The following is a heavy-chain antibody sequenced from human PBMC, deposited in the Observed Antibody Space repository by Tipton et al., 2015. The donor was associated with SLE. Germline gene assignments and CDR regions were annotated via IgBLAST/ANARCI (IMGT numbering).Heavy chain of an antibody. J-gene: IGHJ3*02. CDR1: GGSISSGSYY. V-gene: IGHV4-61*02. CDR2: IYISGST. CDR3: ARGVPLTHDAFDI. Sequence: TLSLTCTVSGGSISSGSYYWSWIRQPAGKGLEWIGRIYISGSTNYNPSLKSRVTISVDTSKNQFSLKLSSMTAADTAVYYCARGVPLTHDAFDIWGQGTMVTVSS.